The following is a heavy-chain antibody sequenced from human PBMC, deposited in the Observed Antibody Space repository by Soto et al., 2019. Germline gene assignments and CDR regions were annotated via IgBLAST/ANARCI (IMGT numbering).Heavy chain of an antibody. V-gene: IGHV4-59*01. CDR3: ARDPSFPSSGWYYFDY. J-gene: IGHJ4*01. CDR1: GGSISSYY. Sequence: PSETLSLTCTVSGGSISSYYWSWIRQPPGKGLEWIGYIYYSGSTNYNPSLKSRVTISVDTSKNQFSLKLSSVTAADTAVYYCARDPSFPSSGWYYFDYWGHGTLVTVSS. CDR2: IYYSGST. D-gene: IGHD6-19*01.